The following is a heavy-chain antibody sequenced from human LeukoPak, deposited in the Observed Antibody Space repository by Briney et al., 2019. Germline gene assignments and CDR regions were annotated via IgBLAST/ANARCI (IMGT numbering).Heavy chain of an antibody. D-gene: IGHD5-18*01. CDR3: ARRPSLGYSYGPNYYYGMDV. CDR1: GFTFSSYG. J-gene: IGHJ6*02. V-gene: IGHV3-33*08. CDR2: ILYDGINR. Sequence: GGSLRLSCAASGFTFSSYGMHWVRQAPGKGLEWVAVILYDGINRYYADSVKGRFTISRDNSKNMLYLEMNNLRAEDTAVYYCARRPSLGYSYGPNYYYGMDVWGQGTTVTVSS.